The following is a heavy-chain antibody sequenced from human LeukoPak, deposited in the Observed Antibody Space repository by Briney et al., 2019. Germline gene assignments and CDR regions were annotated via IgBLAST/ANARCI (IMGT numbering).Heavy chain of an antibody. CDR2: IKSKTDGRTT. CDR1: GFTFSNAW. CDR3: LYFWSGSSLVDY. Sequence: GGSLRLSCAASGFTFSNAWMSWVRQAPGKGLEWVGRIKSKTDGRTTVYAAPVKGRFSISRDDSKNTLYLEMYSLKTEDTAMYYCLYFWSGSSLVDYWGQGNLVTVSS. V-gene: IGHV3-15*01. J-gene: IGHJ4*02. D-gene: IGHD3-3*01.